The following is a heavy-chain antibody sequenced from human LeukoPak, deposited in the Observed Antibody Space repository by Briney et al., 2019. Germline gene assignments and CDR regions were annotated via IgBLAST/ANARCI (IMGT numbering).Heavy chain of an antibody. CDR3: ARGNSYQLLSGNWFDP. D-gene: IGHD2-2*01. J-gene: IGHJ5*02. Sequence: PSETLSLTCAVYGGSFSGYYWSWIRQPPGKGLEWIGEINHSGSTNYNPSLKSRVTISVDTSKNQFSLKLSSVTAGDTAVYYCARGNSYQLLSGNWFDPWGQGTLVTVSS. CDR2: INHSGST. V-gene: IGHV4-34*01. CDR1: GGSFSGYY.